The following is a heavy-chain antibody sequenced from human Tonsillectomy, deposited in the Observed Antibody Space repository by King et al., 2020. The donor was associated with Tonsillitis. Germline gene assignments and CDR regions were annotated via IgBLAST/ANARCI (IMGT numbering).Heavy chain of an antibody. V-gene: IGHV3-74*01. CDR2: INSDGSST. Sequence: VQLVQSGGGLVQPGGSLRLSCAASGFTFSSYWMHRVRQAPGKGLVWVSRINSDGSSTSYADSVKGRFTISRDNAKNTLYLQMNSLRAEDTAVYYCARDVGSSMVRGVLNWFDPWGQGTLVTVSS. CDR1: GFTFSSYW. J-gene: IGHJ5*02. D-gene: IGHD3-10*01. CDR3: ARDVGSSMVRGVLNWFDP.